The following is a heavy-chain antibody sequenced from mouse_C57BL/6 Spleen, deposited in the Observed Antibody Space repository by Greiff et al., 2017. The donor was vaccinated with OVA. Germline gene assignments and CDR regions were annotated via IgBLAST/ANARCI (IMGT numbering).Heavy chain of an antibody. D-gene: IGHD1-1*01. CDR2: IDPSDSET. CDR3: ARCQYGSSSLDY. CDR1: GYTFTSYW. J-gene: IGHJ2*01. Sequence: VQLQQPGAELVRPGSSVKLSCKASGYTFTSYWMNWVKQRPIQGLEWIGNIDPSDSETHYNQKFKDKATLTVDKSSSTAYMQLISLTSEDSAVYYCARCQYGSSSLDYWGQGTTLTVSS. V-gene: IGHV1-52*01.